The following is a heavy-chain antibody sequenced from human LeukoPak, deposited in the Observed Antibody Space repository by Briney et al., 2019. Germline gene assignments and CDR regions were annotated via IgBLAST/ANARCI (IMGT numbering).Heavy chain of an antibody. CDR2: ISAYNGNT. CDR3: ARVQYYYDSSGYYYSDY. D-gene: IGHD3-22*01. CDR1: GYTFTSYG. V-gene: IGHV1-18*01. J-gene: IGHJ4*02. Sequence: ASVKVSCKASGYTFTSYGISWVRQAPGQGLEWMGWISAYNGNTNYAQKLQGRVTMTTDTSTSTAYMELRSLRSDDTAVYYCARVQYYYDSSGYYYSDYWGQGTLVTVSS.